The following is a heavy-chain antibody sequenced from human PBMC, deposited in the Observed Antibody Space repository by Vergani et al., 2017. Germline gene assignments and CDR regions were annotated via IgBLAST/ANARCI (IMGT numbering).Heavy chain of an antibody. V-gene: IGHV4-34*12. CDR2: ILHTGRP. J-gene: IGHJ6*03. CDR1: GGSFTSYH. CDR3: ARVNTDTNGHLYYYYYMDV. D-gene: IGHD2-8*01. Sequence: QVQLQQWGGGLLKPSETLSLTCVVNGGSFTSYHWTWIRQSPGEGLEWVGDILHTGRPDYNPSLKSRLTMSVDKSRNQFSLTFNSVTATDTAIYFSARVNTDTNGHLYYYYYMDVWGQGTAVTVS.